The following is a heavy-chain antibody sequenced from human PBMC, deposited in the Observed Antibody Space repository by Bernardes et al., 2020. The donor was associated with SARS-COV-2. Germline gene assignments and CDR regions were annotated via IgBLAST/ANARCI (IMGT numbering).Heavy chain of an antibody. CDR2: INHSGST. CDR3: ARSIVVVPAADTNYYYYYGMDV. J-gene: IGHJ6*02. D-gene: IGHD2-2*01. CDR1: GGSFSGYY. Sequence: SETLSLTRAVYGGSFSGYYWSWIRQPPGKGLEWIGEINHSGSTNYNPSLQSRVTISVDTSKNQFSLKLSSVIAADTAVYYCARSIVVVPAADTNYYYYYGMDVWGQGTTVTVSS. V-gene: IGHV4-34*01.